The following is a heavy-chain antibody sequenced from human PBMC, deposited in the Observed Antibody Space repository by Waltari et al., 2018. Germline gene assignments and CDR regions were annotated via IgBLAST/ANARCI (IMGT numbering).Heavy chain of an antibody. J-gene: IGHJ5*02. CDR1: GHTFSGDY. D-gene: IGHD5-12*01. Sequence: VHLVQSGDEVKEPGASVKVSCKASGHTFSGDYIHWVRQAPGQGLEWMGRISPKRGNTKYAQKFHGRVTRTSDTPISTAYMEVNRLRSDDTAVYYCATIGWERATISGPSGGSWGQGTLVTVSS. CDR3: ATIGWERATISGPSGGS. V-gene: IGHV1-2*06. CDR2: ISPKRGNT.